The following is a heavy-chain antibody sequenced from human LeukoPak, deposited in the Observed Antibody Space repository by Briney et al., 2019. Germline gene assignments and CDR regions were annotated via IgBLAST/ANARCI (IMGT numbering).Heavy chain of an antibody. Sequence: GGSLRLSCAASGFIFNNYGLIWVRQAPGKGLEWVSAISNDGGGTQYADFVEGRFTISRDNSKNTLFLQMSSLRAKDTALYYCAKGSSGYFADLWGQGTLVTVSS. D-gene: IGHD3-22*01. J-gene: IGHJ5*02. CDR2: ISNDGGGT. CDR3: AKGSSGYFADL. CDR1: GFIFNNYG. V-gene: IGHV3-23*01.